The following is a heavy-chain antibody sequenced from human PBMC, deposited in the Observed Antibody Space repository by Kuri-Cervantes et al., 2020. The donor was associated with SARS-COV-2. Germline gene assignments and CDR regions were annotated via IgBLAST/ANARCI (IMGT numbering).Heavy chain of an antibody. CDR1: GGSFSGYY. J-gene: IGHJ5*02. Sequence: SQTLSLTCAVYGGSFSGYYWSWIRQPPGKGLEWSGEINHSGSTNYNPSLKSRVTISVDTSKNQFSLKLSSVTAADTAVYYCSRVPSIDDYVWFDPWGQGTLVTVSS. CDR3: SRVPSIDDYVWFDP. D-gene: IGHD5-24*01. CDR2: INHSGST. V-gene: IGHV4-34*01.